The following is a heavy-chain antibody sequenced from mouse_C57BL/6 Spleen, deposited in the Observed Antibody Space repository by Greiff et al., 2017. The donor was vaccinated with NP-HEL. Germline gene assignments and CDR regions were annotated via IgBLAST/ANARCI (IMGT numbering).Heavy chain of an antibody. CDR2: ISYSGST. CDR3: ARAYDYVFAY. D-gene: IGHD2-4*01. Sequence: VQLKESGPGMVKPSQSLSLTCTVTGYSITSGYDWHWIRHFPGNKLEWMGYISYSGSTNYNPSLKSRISITHDTSKNHFFLKLNSVTTAATATYYCARAYDYVFAYWGQGTLVTVSA. J-gene: IGHJ3*01. CDR1: GYSITSGYD. V-gene: IGHV3-1*01.